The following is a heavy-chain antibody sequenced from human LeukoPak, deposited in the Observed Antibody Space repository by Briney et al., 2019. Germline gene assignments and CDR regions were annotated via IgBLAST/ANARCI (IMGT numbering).Heavy chain of an antibody. V-gene: IGHV1-69*04. CDR2: IIPIFGKA. CDR3: ARAVVVVAATNGAFDI. D-gene: IGHD2-15*01. Sequence: SVKVSCKASGGTFSSYAISWVRQAPGQGLEWMGRIIPIFGKANYAQKFQGRVTITADKSTSTAYMELSSLRSEDTAVYYCARAVVVVAATNGAFDIWGQGTMVTVSS. J-gene: IGHJ3*02. CDR1: GGTFSSYA.